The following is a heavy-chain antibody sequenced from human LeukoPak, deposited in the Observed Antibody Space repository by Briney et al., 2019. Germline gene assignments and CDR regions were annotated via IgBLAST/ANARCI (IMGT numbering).Heavy chain of an antibody. V-gene: IGHV3-23*01. J-gene: IGHJ2*01. Sequence: GGSLRLSCAASRFTFTSYAMSWIRQAPGKGLEWVSAISGGGEDTYYPDSVKGRFTISRDNSKNRLYLQMNSLRAEDTAIYYCAKPRAMTTGVGRYFDLWGRGTLVTVSS. CDR3: AKPRAMTTGVGRYFDL. CDR2: ISGGGEDT. D-gene: IGHD1-1*01. CDR1: RFTFTSYA.